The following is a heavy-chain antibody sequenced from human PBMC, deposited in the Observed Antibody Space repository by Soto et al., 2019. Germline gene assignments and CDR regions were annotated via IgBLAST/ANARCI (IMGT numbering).Heavy chain of an antibody. Sequence: EVQLVNSGGGLVQPGGSLRLSCAASGFTFSSYGMNWVRQAPGKGLEWVSYISSGTVTTNYADSVKGRFTISRDNAKSSLYLQLNSLRDDDTAVYYCARGGAGRPDDWGQGTLVIVSS. D-gene: IGHD6-13*01. CDR2: ISSGTVTT. CDR1: GFTFSSYG. J-gene: IGHJ4*02. CDR3: ARGGAGRPDD. V-gene: IGHV3-48*02.